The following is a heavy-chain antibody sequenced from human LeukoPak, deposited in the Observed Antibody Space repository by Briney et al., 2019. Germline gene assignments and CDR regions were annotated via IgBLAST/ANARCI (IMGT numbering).Heavy chain of an antibody. CDR3: ARDRAPPYYYYGMDV. V-gene: IGHV1-18*04. Sequence: ASVKVSCKASGYTFTSHGISWVRQAPGQGLEWMGWISAYNGNTNYAQKLQGRVTMTTDTSTSTAYMELRSLRSDDTAVYYCARDRAPPYYYYGMDVWGKGTTVTVSS. J-gene: IGHJ6*04. CDR2: ISAYNGNT. CDR1: GYTFTSHG.